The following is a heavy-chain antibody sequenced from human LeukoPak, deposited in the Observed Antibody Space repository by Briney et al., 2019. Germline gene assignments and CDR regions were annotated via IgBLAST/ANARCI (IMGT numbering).Heavy chain of an antibody. CDR3: AKFLGVSVWYGISGP. D-gene: IGHD3-10*01. V-gene: IGHV3-74*01. CDR2: ISSDGTYT. J-gene: IGHJ5*02. Sequence: TGGSLRLSCAASGFTFSSHLMHWVRQAPGKGLVWVSRISSDGTYTSYADSVRGRFTISRDNAKNTLYLQMNSLRAEDTAVYYCAKFLGVSVWYGISGPWGQGTLVTVSS. CDR1: GFTFSSHL.